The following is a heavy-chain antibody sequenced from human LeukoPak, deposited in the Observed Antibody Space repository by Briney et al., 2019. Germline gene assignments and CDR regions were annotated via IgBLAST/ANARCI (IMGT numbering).Heavy chain of an antibody. V-gene: IGHV3-7*01. CDR2: INQDGSQK. J-gene: IGHJ4*02. CDR1: GFTFSSHW. CDR3: ARDSSGYFGALGYFDY. D-gene: IGHD3-22*01. Sequence: GGSLRLSCAGSGFTFSSHWIGWVRQAPGKGLEWVAHINQDGSQKYYVDSVEGRFAISRDNAKNSLYLQMNSLRAEDTAVYYCARDSSGYFGALGYFDYWGQGTLVTVSS.